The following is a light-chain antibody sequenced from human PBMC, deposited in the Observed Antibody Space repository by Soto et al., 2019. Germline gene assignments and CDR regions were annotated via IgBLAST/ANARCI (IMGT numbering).Light chain of an antibody. CDR2: SAS. Sequence: EIVMTQSPATLSVSPGERATLSCRASQRVSSDVACSHQKPREAPRPPLSSASTRATRIPARFSGFGSGTEFTLTISRLEPEDFAVYSCEQYNYWPPIPVGQ. J-gene: IGKJ5*01. CDR1: QRVSSD. V-gene: IGKV3-15*01. CDR3: EQYNYWPPIP.